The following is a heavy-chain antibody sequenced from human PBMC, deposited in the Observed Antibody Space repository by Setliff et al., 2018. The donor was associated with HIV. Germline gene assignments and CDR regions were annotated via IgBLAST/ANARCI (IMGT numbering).Heavy chain of an antibody. CDR1: GYTFLNYG. J-gene: IGHJ4*02. CDR3: ARGAVVTNYFDY. V-gene: IGHV1-69*10. CDR2: IIPILGIA. Sequence: GASVKVSCKASGYTFLNYGISWVRQAPGQGLEWMGGIIPILGIANYAQKFQGRVTITTDESTSTAYMELSSLRSEDTAVYYCARGAVVTNYFDYWGQGTLVTVSS. D-gene: IGHD2-15*01.